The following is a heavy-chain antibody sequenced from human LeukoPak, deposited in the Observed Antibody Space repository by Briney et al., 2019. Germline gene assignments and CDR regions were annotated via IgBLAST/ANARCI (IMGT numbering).Heavy chain of an antibody. CDR1: GFTVSSNY. CDR2: IYSVGST. Sequence: PGGSLRLSCAASGFTVSSNYMSWVRQAPGKGLEWVSLIYSVGSTKYADSVKGRFTISRDNPKNTLYLQMNSLRAEDTAVYYCASGRYYFDYWGQGTLVTVSS. J-gene: IGHJ4*02. V-gene: IGHV3-53*01. CDR3: ASGRYYFDY.